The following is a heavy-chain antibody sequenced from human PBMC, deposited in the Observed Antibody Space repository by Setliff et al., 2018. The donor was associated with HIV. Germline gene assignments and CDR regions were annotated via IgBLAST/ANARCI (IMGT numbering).Heavy chain of an antibody. D-gene: IGHD1-26*01. V-gene: IGHV1-2*06. CDR1: GHTFTGYY. CDR3: ARGTRVGANDAFDI. CDR2: INPNSGGT. Sequence: ASVKVSCKASGHTFTGYYMHWVRQAPGQGLEWMGRINPNSGGTNYAQKSQGRVTMTRDTSISTAYMELSRLRSDDTAVYYCARGTRVGANDAFDIWGQGTIVTVSS. J-gene: IGHJ3*02.